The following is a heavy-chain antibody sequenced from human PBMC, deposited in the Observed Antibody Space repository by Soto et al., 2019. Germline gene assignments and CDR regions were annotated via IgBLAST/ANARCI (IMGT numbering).Heavy chain of an antibody. Sequence: SETLSLTCAVYGGSFSGYYWSWIRQPPGKGLEWIGEINHSGSTNYNPSLKSRVTISVDTSKNQFSLKLSSVTAADTAVYYCARGLGGVTRKQWLVRLYYYYYGMDVWGQGATVTVS. J-gene: IGHJ6*02. CDR1: GGSFSGYY. D-gene: IGHD6-19*01. CDR2: INHSGST. V-gene: IGHV4-34*01. CDR3: ARGLGGVTRKQWLVRLYYYYYGMDV.